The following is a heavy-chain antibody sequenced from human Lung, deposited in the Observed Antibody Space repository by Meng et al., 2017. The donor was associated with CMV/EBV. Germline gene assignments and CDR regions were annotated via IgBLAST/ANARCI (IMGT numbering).Heavy chain of an antibody. D-gene: IGHD6-13*01. Sequence: SXTXSLXCAVYGGSFSGYYWSWIRQPPGKGLEWIGEINHSGSTNYNPSLKSRVTISVDTSKNQFSLKQSSVTAADTAVYYCARGSSSWYPKYYFDDWGQGXLVTVSS. CDR2: INHSGST. J-gene: IGHJ4*02. CDR1: GGSFSGYY. CDR3: ARGSSSWYPKYYFDD. V-gene: IGHV4-34*01.